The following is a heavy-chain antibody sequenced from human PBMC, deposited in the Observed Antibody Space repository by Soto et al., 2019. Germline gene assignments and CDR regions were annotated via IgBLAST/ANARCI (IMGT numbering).Heavy chain of an antibody. CDR1: GFSLSTSGVS. V-gene: IGHV2-5*02. CDR2: IYWDGDE. Sequence: QITLKESGPTLVKPTQTLTLTCTFSGFSLSTSGVSVGWIRQPPGKALEWLALIYWDGDERYSPSLKSRLTITKDTSKKQVVLTMSNMDPVDTATYYCAHRWVGQQVVRDFDYWGQGTLVTVSS. J-gene: IGHJ4*02. CDR3: AHRWVGQQVVRDFDY. D-gene: IGHD6-13*01.